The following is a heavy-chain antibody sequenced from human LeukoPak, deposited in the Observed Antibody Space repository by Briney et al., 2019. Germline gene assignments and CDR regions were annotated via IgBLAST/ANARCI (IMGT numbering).Heavy chain of an antibody. D-gene: IGHD3-3*01. CDR2: ISYDGSNK. CDR1: GFTFSSYG. J-gene: IGHJ4*02. V-gene: IGHV3-30*03. Sequence: QPGGSLRLSCAASGFTFSSYGMHWVRQAPGKGLEWVAVISYDGSNKYYADSVKGRFTISRDNSKNTLYLQMNSLRAEDTAVYYCARARLRFLEWLSAVDYWGQGTLVTVSS. CDR3: ARARLRFLEWLSAVDY.